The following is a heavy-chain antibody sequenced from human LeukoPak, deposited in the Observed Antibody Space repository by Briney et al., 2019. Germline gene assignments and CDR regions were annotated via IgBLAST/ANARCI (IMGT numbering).Heavy chain of an antibody. CDR3: ARGPRLEALDI. CDR1: GFTFSSYT. J-gene: IGHJ3*02. Sequence: PGGSLRLSCEASGFTFSSYTMHWVRQAPGKGLEWVSSITGSSNYIYYGDSMKGRFTISRDNAGNSVYLQMNSLRAEDTALYYCARGPRLEALDIWGQGTMLTVSS. D-gene: IGHD3-16*01. V-gene: IGHV3-21*01. CDR2: ITGSSNYI.